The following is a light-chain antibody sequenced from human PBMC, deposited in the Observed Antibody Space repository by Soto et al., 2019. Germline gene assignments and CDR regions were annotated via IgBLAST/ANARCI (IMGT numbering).Light chain of an antibody. V-gene: IGLV2-8*01. Sequence: QSALTQPPSASGSPGQSVTISCTGTSSDVGGSNFVSWYQQHPGKAPKLMIYEVSKRPSGVPDRFSGSKAGNTASLTVSGIQAEDEADYFCRSYAGSNTVVLGSNTVVFGGGTKLTVL. CDR3: RSYAGSNTVVLGSNTVV. CDR2: EVS. CDR1: SSDVGGSNF. J-gene: IGLJ3*02.